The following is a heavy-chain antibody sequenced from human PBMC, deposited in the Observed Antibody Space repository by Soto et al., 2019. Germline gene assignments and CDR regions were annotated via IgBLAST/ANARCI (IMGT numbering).Heavy chain of an antibody. D-gene: IGHD5-18*01. CDR3: AKDRGGGYSYGYVDY. V-gene: IGHV3-23*01. J-gene: IGHJ4*02. CDR2: ISGSGGST. Sequence: VGSLRLSCAASGFSFSNYAMSWVRQAPGKGLEWVSAISGSGGSTYYADSVKGRFTISRDNLKNTLHLQMNSLRAEDTAVYYCAKDRGGGYSYGYVDYWGQGTLVTVSS. CDR1: GFSFSNYA.